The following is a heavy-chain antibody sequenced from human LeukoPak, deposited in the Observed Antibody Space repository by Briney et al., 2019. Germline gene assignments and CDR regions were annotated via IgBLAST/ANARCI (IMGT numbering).Heavy chain of an antibody. CDR3: ARKESSIELGGWFDP. D-gene: IGHD2-2*01. Sequence: PSETLSLTCTVSGGSISSGDYYWSWIRQPPGKGLEWIGYIYYSGSTYYNPSLKSRVTISVDTSKNQFSLKLSSVTAADTAVYYCARKESSIELGGWFDPWGQGILVTVSS. J-gene: IGHJ5*02. CDR1: GGSISSGDYY. CDR2: IYYSGST. V-gene: IGHV4-30-4*08.